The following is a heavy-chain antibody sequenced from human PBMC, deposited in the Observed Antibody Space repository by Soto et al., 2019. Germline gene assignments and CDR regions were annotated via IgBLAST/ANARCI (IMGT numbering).Heavy chain of an antibody. CDR2: ISSSSSTI. Sequence: EVQLVESGGGLVQPGGSLRLSCAASGFTFSSYSMNWVRQAPGKGLEWVSYISSSSSTIYYADSVKGRFTISRDNAKNTLYLQMNSLRAEDTAVSYSMRERGHSRYVSGWFDPWGQGTLATVSS. CDR3: MRERGHSRYVSGWFDP. CDR1: GFTFSSYS. V-gene: IGHV3-48*01. J-gene: IGHJ5*02. D-gene: IGHD5-12*01.